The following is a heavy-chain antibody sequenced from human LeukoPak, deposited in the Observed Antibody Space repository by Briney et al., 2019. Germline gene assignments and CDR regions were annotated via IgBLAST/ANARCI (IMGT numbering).Heavy chain of an antibody. V-gene: IGHV3-64D*09. CDR2: ISSDGGST. J-gene: IGHJ4*02. Sequence: GGTLGLSGSASGFTFSRFVMDWVRHAPGKGLYYVSAISSDGGSTYYADSVESRFIISRDNSKNTLYLQMSSLKAEDTAVYYCVKINCGGVSCPTHWGQGTLVTVSS. D-gene: IGHD2-21*01. CDR1: GFTFSRFV. CDR3: VKINCGGVSCPTH.